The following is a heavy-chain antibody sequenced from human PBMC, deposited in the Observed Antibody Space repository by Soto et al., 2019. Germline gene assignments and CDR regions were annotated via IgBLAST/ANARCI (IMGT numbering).Heavy chain of an antibody. Sequence: PSETLSLTCTVSGVSTSSGDQYWSWIRQPPGKGLEWIGYVYYTGRPYYNPSLESRVTISLDTSKNQFSLKLTSVTAADTAVYYCARDRGAFAVGPWGQGTLVTVSS. CDR3: ARDRGAFAVGP. CDR1: GVSTSSGDQY. V-gene: IGHV4-30-4*01. J-gene: IGHJ5*02. CDR2: VYYTGRP. D-gene: IGHD1-26*01.